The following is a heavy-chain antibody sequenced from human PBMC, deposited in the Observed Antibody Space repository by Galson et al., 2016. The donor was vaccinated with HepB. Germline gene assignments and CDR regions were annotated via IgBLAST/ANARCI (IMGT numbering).Heavy chain of an antibody. V-gene: IGHV4-4*02. J-gene: IGHJ5*02. CDR1: GGSISTTNW. D-gene: IGHD3-22*01. Sequence: ETLSLTCVVSGGSISTTNWWNWVRQPPGKGLEWIGDIYHTGYSNYNPSLKSRVTISEDKSKNQFSLRPASVTAADTAVYYCATDAGSGGYYWFDPWGQGTLVTVSS. CDR3: ATDAGSGGYYWFDP. CDR2: IYHTGYS.